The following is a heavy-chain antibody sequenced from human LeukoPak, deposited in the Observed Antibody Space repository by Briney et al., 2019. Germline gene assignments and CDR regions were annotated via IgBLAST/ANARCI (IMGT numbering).Heavy chain of an antibody. D-gene: IGHD6-19*01. CDR2: INPNSGGT. Sequence: GASVTVSCKASRYTFTSYYMHWVRQAPGQGLECMGWINPNSGGTNYAQKFQGRVAMTRDTSISTAYMELSSLTSDDTAVYYCASGGVAVAGSAIDYWGQGTLVTVSS. J-gene: IGHJ4*02. CDR1: RYTFTSYY. V-gene: IGHV1-2*02. CDR3: ASGGVAVAGSAIDY.